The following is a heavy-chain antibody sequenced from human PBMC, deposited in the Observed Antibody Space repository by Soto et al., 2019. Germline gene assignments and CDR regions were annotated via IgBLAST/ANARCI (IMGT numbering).Heavy chain of an antibody. J-gene: IGHJ5*02. D-gene: IGHD2-15*01. CDR3: ARSSRYFSGGSCYTGFDP. Sequence: TLSLTCAASGSSISNGGYSWSWIRPPPGKGLEWTRNIDQGGSNYYNPSLKGQVTISIDKSKNQLSLKLSSVTAADTAVYYCARSSRYFSGGSCYTGFDPWGQGTLVTVYS. CDR2: IDQGGSN. CDR1: GSSISNGGYS. V-gene: IGHV4-30-2*01.